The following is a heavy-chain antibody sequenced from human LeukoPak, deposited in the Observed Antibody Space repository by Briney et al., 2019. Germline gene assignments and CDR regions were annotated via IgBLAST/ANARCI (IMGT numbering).Heavy chain of an antibody. CDR2: IYYSGST. CDR3: ARDFRRGWFDP. V-gene: IGHV4-31*03. Sequence: SETLFLTCTVSGGSISSGGYYWSWIRQHPGKGLEWIGYIYYSGSTYYNPSLKSRVTISVDTSKTQFSLKLSSGTAADTAVYYCARDFRRGWFDPWGQGTLVTVSS. J-gene: IGHJ5*02. CDR1: GGSISSGGYY.